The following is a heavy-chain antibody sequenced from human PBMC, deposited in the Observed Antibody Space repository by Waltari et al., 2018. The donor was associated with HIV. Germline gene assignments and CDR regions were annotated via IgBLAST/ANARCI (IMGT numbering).Heavy chain of an antibody. CDR2: ISNYNGDT. Sequence: QVQLVQSGAEVKKPGASVKVSCRASGYIFTNYGMRWVGQAPGQGLEWRGWISNYNGDTNYTQQLQGRVTMTTDTSTSTAYMELGGLRSDDTAVYYCARDVGTDTTDYWGRGTLVTVSS. V-gene: IGHV1-18*01. D-gene: IGHD1-26*01. J-gene: IGHJ4*02. CDR1: GYIFTNYG. CDR3: ARDVGTDTTDY.